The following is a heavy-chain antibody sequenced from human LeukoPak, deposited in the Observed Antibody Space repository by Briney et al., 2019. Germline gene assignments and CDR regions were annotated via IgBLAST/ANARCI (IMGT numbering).Heavy chain of an antibody. CDR1: GGSISSSSYY. CDR2: IYYSGST. Sequence: SETLSLTCTVSGGSISSSSYYWSWIRQPPGKGLEWIGYIYYSGSTNYNPSLKSRVTISVGTSKNQFSLKLSSVTAADTAVYYCASTVVVVDEDYYYMDVWGKGTTVTISS. V-gene: IGHV4-61*01. CDR3: ASTVVVVDEDYYYMDV. D-gene: IGHD2-15*01. J-gene: IGHJ6*03.